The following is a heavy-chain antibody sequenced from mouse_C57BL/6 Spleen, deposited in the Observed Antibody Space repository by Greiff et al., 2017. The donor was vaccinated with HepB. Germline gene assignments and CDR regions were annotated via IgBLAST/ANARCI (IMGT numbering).Heavy chain of an antibody. CDR2: IYPRDGST. V-gene: IGHV1-78*01. CDR1: GYTFTDHT. J-gene: IGHJ1*03. Sequence: QVQLQQSDAELVKPGASVKISCKVSGYTFTDHTIHWMKQRPEQGLEWIGYIYPRDGSTKYNEKFKGKATLTADKSSSTAYMQLNSLTSEDSAVYFCARDVGYYGSYWYFGVWGTGTTVTVSS. D-gene: IGHD1-1*01. CDR3: ARDVGYYGSYWYFGV.